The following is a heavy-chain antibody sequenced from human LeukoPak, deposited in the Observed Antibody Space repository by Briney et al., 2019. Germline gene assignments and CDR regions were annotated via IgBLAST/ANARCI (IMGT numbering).Heavy chain of an antibody. CDR2: FDPEDGET. Sequence: ASVKVSCKVSGYTLTALSMHWVRQAPGKGLEWMGGFDPEDGETIYAQKFQGRVTMTEDTSTDTAYMELSSLRSEDTAVYYCATSTRSGYYQWGLDYWGQGTLVTVSS. J-gene: IGHJ4*02. V-gene: IGHV1-24*01. D-gene: IGHD3-22*01. CDR1: GYTLTALS. CDR3: ATSTRSGYYQWGLDY.